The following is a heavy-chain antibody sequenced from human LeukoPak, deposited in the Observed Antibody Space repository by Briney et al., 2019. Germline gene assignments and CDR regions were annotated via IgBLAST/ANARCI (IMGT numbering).Heavy chain of an antibody. J-gene: IGHJ4*02. D-gene: IGHD3-16*01. CDR3: ARNTAGLRLGELYY. CDR1: GFTFDDYG. CDR2: INWNGGST. V-gene: IGHV3-20*04. Sequence: PGGSLRLSCAASGFTFDDYGMSWVRQAPGKGLEWVSGINWNGGSTGYADSVKGRFTISRDNAKNSLYLQMNSLRAEDTALYYCARNTAGLRLGELYYWGQGTLVTVSS.